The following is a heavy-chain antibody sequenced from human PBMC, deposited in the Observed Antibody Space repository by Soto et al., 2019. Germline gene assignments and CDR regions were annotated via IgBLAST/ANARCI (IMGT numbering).Heavy chain of an antibody. CDR1: GYSFTIYW. J-gene: IGHJ4*02. Sequence: GESMKISCKGSGYSFTIYWIGWVRQMPGKGLEWMGIIYPGDSDTRYSPSFQGQVTISADKSISTAYLQWSSLKASDTAMYYCXRLEYCSGGSCFYYFDYWGQGTLVTVSS. D-gene: IGHD2-15*01. CDR3: XRLEYCSGGSCFYYFDY. CDR2: IYPGDSDT. V-gene: IGHV5-51*01.